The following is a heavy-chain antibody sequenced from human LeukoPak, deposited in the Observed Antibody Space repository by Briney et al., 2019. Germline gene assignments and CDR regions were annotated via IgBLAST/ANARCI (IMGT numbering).Heavy chain of an antibody. V-gene: IGHV4-34*01. CDR2: INHSGST. CDR3: ARIKVGAVADSASFDY. J-gene: IGHJ4*02. D-gene: IGHD6-19*01. CDR1: GGSFSGYY. Sequence: PSETLSLTCAVYGGSFSGYYWSWIRQPPGKGLEWIGEINHSGSTNYNPSLKSRVTISVDTSKNQFSLKLSSVTAADTAVYYCARIKVGAVADSASFDYWGQGTLVTVSS.